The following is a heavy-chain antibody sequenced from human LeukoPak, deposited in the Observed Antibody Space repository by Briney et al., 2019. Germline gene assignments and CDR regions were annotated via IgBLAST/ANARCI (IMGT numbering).Heavy chain of an antibody. J-gene: IGHJ4*02. Sequence: SETLSLTCTVSGGSISTSGYYWGWLRQPPGKGLEWIGSIYYSGSTYYNPSLKSRVTISVDTSKNQFSLKLTSVTAADTAVYFCARRYCSGSNCYFFDYWGQGTLVTVSS. D-gene: IGHD2-2*01. CDR1: GGSISTSGYY. V-gene: IGHV4-39*01. CDR3: ARRYCSGSNCYFFDY. CDR2: IYYSGST.